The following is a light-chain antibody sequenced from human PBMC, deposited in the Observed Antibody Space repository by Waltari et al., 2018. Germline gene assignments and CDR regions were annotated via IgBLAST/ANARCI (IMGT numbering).Light chain of an antibody. CDR2: VNSDGSH. CDR3: QTGGHGTWV. CDR1: SGHSTNV. J-gene: IGLJ3*02. Sequence: ASASLGASVKLTCTLSSGHSTNVIAWLQKRPEKGPRYLMKVNSDGSHNKGDEIPDRFSGSSSGAERYLTISSLQSEDEADYYCQTGGHGTWVFGGGTKLTVL. V-gene: IGLV4-69*01.